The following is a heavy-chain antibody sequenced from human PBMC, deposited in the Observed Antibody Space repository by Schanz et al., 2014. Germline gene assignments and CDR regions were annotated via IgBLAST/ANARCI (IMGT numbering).Heavy chain of an antibody. D-gene: IGHD3-22*01. CDR1: GRSISSYY. J-gene: IGHJ5*02. CDR2: IYDSETS. Sequence: QVQLQESGPGLVKPSETLSLTCSVSGRSISSYYWSWIRQPPGKGLEWIGYIYDSETSNSNPYLKSRVTISLDASKNQFSLKLTSVTAADTAVYYCARGVRRGDGKNGYYNWFDPWGQGTLVTVSS. V-gene: IGHV4-59*01. CDR3: ARGVRRGDGKNGYYNWFDP.